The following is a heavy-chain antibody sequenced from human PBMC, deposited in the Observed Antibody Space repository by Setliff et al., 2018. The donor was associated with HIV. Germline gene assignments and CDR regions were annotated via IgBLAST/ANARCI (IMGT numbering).Heavy chain of an antibody. CDR3: ARGGAFWSGYGLRGVVPCMDV. CDR1: GGSISSNKW. V-gene: IGHV4-4*02. CDR2: IYHSGST. D-gene: IGHD3-3*01. J-gene: IGHJ6*03. Sequence: PSETLSLTCAVSGGSISSNKWWSWVRQPPGKGLEWIGEIYHSGSTKYNPSLQSRVTISVDKSKNQFSLNLTSVTAADTAVYYCARGGAFWSGYGLRGVVPCMDVWGKGTTVTVSS.